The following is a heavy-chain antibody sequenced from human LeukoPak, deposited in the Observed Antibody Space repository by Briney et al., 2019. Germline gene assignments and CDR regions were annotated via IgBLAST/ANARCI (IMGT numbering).Heavy chain of an antibody. CDR1: GASISNNNW. CDR3: ARHYLGGNYPDYFNH. CDR2: IYHSGST. D-gene: IGHD1-26*01. J-gene: IGHJ4*02. Sequence: SETLSLTCAVTGASISNNNWWSWVRQPPGKGLEWIGEIYHSGSTNYKPSLKSRVTISIDTSKNQFSLNLNSVTAADTALYSCARHYLGGNYPDYFNHWGQGILVTVSS. V-gene: IGHV4-4*02.